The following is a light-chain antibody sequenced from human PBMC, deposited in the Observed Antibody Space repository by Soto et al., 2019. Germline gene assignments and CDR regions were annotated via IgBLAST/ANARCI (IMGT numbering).Light chain of an antibody. CDR1: NIGSKN. Sequence: SYELTQPLSVSVALGETARITCGGNNIGSKNVHWYQQKPGQAPVLVIYRDSNRPSGIPERFSGSNSGNTATLTISRAQAGDEADYYCQVWASSNYVFGTGTK. J-gene: IGLJ1*01. CDR3: QVWASSNYV. V-gene: IGLV3-9*01. CDR2: RDS.